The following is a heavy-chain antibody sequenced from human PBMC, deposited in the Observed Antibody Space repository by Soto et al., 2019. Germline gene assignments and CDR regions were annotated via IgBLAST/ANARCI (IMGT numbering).Heavy chain of an antibody. D-gene: IGHD3-9*01. CDR2: ISGSGGST. CDR1: GFTFSSYA. Sequence: GGSLRLSCAASGFTFSSYAMSWVRQAPGKGLEWVSAISGSGGSTYYADSVKGRFTISRDNSKNTLYLQMNSLRAEDTAVYYCAKDWRGITIFSHSDAFDIWGQGTMVTVSS. V-gene: IGHV3-23*01. CDR3: AKDWRGITIFSHSDAFDI. J-gene: IGHJ3*02.